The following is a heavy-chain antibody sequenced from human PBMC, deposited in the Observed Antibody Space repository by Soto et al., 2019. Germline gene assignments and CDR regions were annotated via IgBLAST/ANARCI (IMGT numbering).Heavy chain of an antibody. D-gene: IGHD6-13*01. CDR3: ARGSGAAAGSEGGDYYGMDV. V-gene: IGHV4-34*01. CDR2: INHSGST. J-gene: IGHJ6*02. CDR1: GGSFSGYY. Sequence: TLSLTCAVYGGSFSGYYWSWIRQPPGKGLEWIGEINHSGSTNYNPSLKSRVTISVDTSKNQFSLKLSSVTAADTAVYYCARGSGAAAGSEGGDYYGMDVWGQGTTVTVSS.